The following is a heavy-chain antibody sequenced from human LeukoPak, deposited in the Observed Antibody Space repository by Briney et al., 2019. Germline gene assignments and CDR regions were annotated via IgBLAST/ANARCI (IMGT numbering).Heavy chain of an antibody. CDR2: IYPGDSDT. V-gene: IGHV5-51*01. Sequence: GESLKISCKGSGYSFTSYWIGWVRQMPGKGLEWMGIIYPGDSDTRYSPSLQGQVTISADKSTSTAYLQWSSLKASDTAMYYCARAPHYDYVWGSPGAFDIWGQGTMVTVSS. CDR1: GYSFTSYW. J-gene: IGHJ3*02. CDR3: ARAPHYDYVWGSPGAFDI. D-gene: IGHD3-16*01.